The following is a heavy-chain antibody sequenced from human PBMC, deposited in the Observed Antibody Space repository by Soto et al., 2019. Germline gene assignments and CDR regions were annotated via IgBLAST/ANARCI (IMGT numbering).Heavy chain of an antibody. CDR1: GGTFSSYA. CDR2: IIPRFGTA. V-gene: IGHV1-69*01. Sequence: QVQLVQSGAEVKKPGSSVKVSCKASGGTFSSYALSWVRQAPGQGLEWMGGIIPRFGTANYPQKLQGRVTITADDSTRTGHMEMRSLRSEDTAVYYCARKRGSLVPGATGGYFCYGLDVWGQGTTVIVSS. D-gene: IGHD2-2*01. CDR3: ARKRGSLVPGATGGYFCYGLDV. J-gene: IGHJ6*02.